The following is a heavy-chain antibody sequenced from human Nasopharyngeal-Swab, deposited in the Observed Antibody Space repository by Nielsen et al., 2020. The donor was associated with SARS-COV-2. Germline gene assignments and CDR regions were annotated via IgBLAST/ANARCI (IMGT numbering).Heavy chain of an antibody. Sequence: GGSLRLSCSASGFTFSSFGMHWVRQAPGKGLEWVAVISYDGSNKFYGDSVKGRFTISRDNSKNTLYLQMNSLRAEDTAAYYCTKDAIYYYSYMDVWGKGTTVTVSS. D-gene: IGHD3-3*01. CDR3: TKDAIYYYSYMDV. CDR1: GFTFSSFG. V-gene: IGHV3-30*18. J-gene: IGHJ6*03. CDR2: ISYDGSNK.